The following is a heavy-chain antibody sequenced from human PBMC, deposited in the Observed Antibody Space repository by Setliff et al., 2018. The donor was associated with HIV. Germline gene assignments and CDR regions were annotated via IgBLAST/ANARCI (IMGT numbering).Heavy chain of an antibody. CDR3: ARAGVVEGYYMDV. D-gene: IGHD2-15*01. CDR2: ISGLGGGTI. V-gene: IGHV3-48*01. Sequence: GGSLRLSCATSGFTFDSYSIIWVRQAPGKGLEWVSYISGLGGGTIYYADSMRGRFTISRDDAEKSVYLQMNSLRAEDTAVYYCARAGVVEGYYMDVWGKGTTVTVSS. CDR1: GFTFDSYS. J-gene: IGHJ6*03.